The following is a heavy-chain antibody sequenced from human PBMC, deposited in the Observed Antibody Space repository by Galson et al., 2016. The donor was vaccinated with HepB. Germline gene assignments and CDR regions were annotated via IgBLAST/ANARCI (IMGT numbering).Heavy chain of an antibody. CDR2: MNEGGGER. CDR1: GFTFSTYW. J-gene: IGHJ4*02. V-gene: IGHV3-7*03. D-gene: IGHD2-8*02. Sequence: SLRLSCAASGFTFSTYWMSWVRQAPGKGLECVANMNEGGGERYYVGSVEGRFTISRDNAKNLLYLQMNSLRPEDTAVYYCGRSGGPGTVDYWGQGTLVTVSS. CDR3: GRSGGPGTVDY.